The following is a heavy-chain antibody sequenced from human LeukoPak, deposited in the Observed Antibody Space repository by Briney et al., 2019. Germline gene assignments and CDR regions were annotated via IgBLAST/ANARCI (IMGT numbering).Heavy chain of an antibody. J-gene: IGHJ4*02. CDR3: ARDQMGYFDY. V-gene: IGHV3-30*01. Sequence: GGSLRLSCAASGFTFSSYAMHWVRQAPGKGLEWVAVISYDGSNKYYADSVKGRFTISRDNSKNTLYLQMNSLRAEDTAVYYCARDQMGYFDYWGQGTLVTVSS. CDR1: GFTFSSYA. D-gene: IGHD5-24*01. CDR2: ISYDGSNK.